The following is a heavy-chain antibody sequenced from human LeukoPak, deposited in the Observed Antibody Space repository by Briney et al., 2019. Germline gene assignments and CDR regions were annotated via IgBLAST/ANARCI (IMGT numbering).Heavy chain of an antibody. CDR2: IKTDGSST. J-gene: IGHJ3*02. D-gene: IGHD5-24*01. CDR1: GFTFSSYW. V-gene: IGHV3-74*01. CDR3: ARPSVLENAFDI. Sequence: GGSLRLSCAASGFTFSSYWMHWVRQAPGKGLVWVARIKTDGSSTDYADSVRGRFTISRDNAKNSLYLQMNSLRAEDTAVYYCARPSVLENAFDIWGQGTMVTVSS.